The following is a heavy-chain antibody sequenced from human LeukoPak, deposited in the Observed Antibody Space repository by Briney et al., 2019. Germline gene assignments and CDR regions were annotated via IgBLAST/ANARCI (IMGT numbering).Heavy chain of an antibody. J-gene: IGHJ6*02. CDR1: GFTFSSYT. CDR2: ITSSSSHI. D-gene: IGHD3-10*01. CDR3: ATVMVRGVIKNYGMDV. V-gene: IGHV3-21*01. Sequence: GSLRLSCVASGFTFSSYTMNWVRQAPGKGLEWVSSITSSSSHIYYRDSVKGRFTISRDNAKNSLYLQMNSLRAEDTAVYYCATVMVRGVIKNYGMDVWGQGTTVTVSS.